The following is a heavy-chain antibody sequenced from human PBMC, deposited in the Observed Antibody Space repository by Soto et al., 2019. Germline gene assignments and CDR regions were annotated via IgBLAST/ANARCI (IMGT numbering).Heavy chain of an antibody. CDR1: GGSFSGYY. Sequence: QVQLQQWGAEVLKPSETLSLTCVVNGGSFSGYYWSWIRQSPGKGLEWIGVINDSGITDSNTSLESRVTISVDMSKNQFSLNLKSVTAADAAVYHCARGRSSVPDRRGIGYYGLDVWGQGTTVTVSS. D-gene: IGHD6-6*01. CDR2: INDSGIT. J-gene: IGHJ6*02. CDR3: ARGRSSVPDRRGIGYYGLDV. V-gene: IGHV4-34*01.